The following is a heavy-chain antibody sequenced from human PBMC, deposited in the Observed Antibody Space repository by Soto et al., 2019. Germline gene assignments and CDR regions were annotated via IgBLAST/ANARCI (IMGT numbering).Heavy chain of an antibody. J-gene: IGHJ4*02. CDR2: IIPLFGTA. D-gene: IGHD3-22*01. Sequence: QVQLVQSGAEVKKPGSSVKVSCKASGGTFSSYAISWVRQAPGQGLEWMGGIIPLFGTADYAQKFQGRVTIPANESTSTGTIELSRRRSEDTAVHSWARHYDSLAYYYRGLDYLCRSSPGTFSS. V-gene: IGHV1-69*12. CDR1: GGTFSSYA. CDR3: ARHYDSLAYYYRGLDY.